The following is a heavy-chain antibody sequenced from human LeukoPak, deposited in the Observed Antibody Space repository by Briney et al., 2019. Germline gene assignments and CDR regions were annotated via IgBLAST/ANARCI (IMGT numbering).Heavy chain of an antibody. CDR2: IRSKAYGGTI. CDR3: AREDSNYGGAFDI. V-gene: IGHV3-49*04. D-gene: IGHD4-23*01. CDR1: GFTFGDYA. Sequence: GGSLRLSCTASGFTFGDYAMSWVRQAPGKGLEWVGFIRSKAYGGTIEYAASVKGRFTISTDNARNSLYLQMNSLRAEDTGVYYCAREDSNYGGAFDIWGQGTMVTVSS. J-gene: IGHJ3*02.